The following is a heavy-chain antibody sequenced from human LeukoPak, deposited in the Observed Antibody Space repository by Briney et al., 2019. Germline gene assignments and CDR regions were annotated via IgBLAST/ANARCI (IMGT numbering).Heavy chain of an antibody. J-gene: IGHJ3*02. CDR2: IRYDGSNK. V-gene: IGHV3-30*02. CDR3: ATGNYHAFDI. CDR1: GFTFSSYG. D-gene: IGHD1-7*01. Sequence: GGSLRLSCAASGFTFSSYGMHWVRQAPGKGLEWVAFIRYDGSNKYYADSVKGRFTISRDNSKNTLYLQMNSLRAEDTAVYYCATGNYHAFDIWGQGTMVTASS.